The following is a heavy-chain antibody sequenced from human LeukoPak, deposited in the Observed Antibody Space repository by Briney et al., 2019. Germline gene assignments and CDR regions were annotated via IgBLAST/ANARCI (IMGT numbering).Heavy chain of an antibody. J-gene: IGHJ4*02. CDR1: GFTFSSYG. CDR2: IRYDGSNK. Sequence: PGGSLRLSCAASGFTFSSYGMHWVRQAPGKGLEWVAFIRYDGSNKYYADSVKGRFTISRDNSKNTLYLQMNSLRAEDTAVYYCAKDPSFRPGYFDYWGPRTLVTVSS. CDR3: AKDPSFRPGYFDY. V-gene: IGHV3-30*02.